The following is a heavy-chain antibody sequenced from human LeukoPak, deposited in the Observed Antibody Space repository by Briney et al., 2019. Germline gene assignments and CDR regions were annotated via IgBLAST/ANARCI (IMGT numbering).Heavy chain of an antibody. CDR1: GFSFSSSS. J-gene: IGHJ3*02. Sequence: GGSLRLSCAASGFSFSSSSMNWLRQAPGKGLEWVSYISGSGGTIYYADSVKGRSTISRDNAKNSLYLQVSSLRDEDTAVYYCARDAAYAFDIWGQGTMVTVSS. CDR2: ISGSGGTI. V-gene: IGHV3-48*02. CDR3: ARDAAYAFDI. D-gene: IGHD2-15*01.